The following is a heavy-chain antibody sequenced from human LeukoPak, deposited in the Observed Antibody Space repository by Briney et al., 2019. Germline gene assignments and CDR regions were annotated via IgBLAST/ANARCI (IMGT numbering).Heavy chain of an antibody. V-gene: IGHV4-59*08. CDR1: GASIGNYY. Sequence: SETLSLTCTVSGASIGNYYWSWIRQPPGKGLEWIGYMSDSGSTYYNPSLKSRVTISVDTSKNQFSLKLSSVTAADTAVYYCARLSPQLLIPDYWGQGTLVTVSS. J-gene: IGHJ4*02. CDR2: MSDSGST. CDR3: ARLSPQLLIPDY. D-gene: IGHD2-2*01.